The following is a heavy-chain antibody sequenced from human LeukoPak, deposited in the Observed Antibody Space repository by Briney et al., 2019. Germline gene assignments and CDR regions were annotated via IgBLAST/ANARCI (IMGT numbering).Heavy chain of an antibody. CDR3: MRRDTGWNYSDY. V-gene: IGHV4-59*08. D-gene: IGHD6-19*01. Sequence: KPSETLSLTCAVSGRSIYSHYWGWLRQPPGKGLEWIGDIYYKGNTNYNPSLKSRVTISLDTSKNHLSLTLTSVVAADTAIYYCMRRDTGWNYSDYWGQGILVTVSS. CDR2: IYYKGNT. CDR1: GRSIYSHY. J-gene: IGHJ4*02.